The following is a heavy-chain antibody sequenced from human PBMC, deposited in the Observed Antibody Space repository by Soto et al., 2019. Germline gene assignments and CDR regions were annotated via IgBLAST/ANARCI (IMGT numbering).Heavy chain of an antibody. CDR3: AHIVVAGLGYYFDY. Sequence: QITLKESGPTLVKPTQTLTLTCTFSGFSLSSTRMAVGWIRQPPGKALEWLALIYWDDDKRYSPFLKSRLTITTDPSKTQVVLTMSNMDPVDTARYYCAHIVVAGLGYYFDYWGQGTLVTVSS. CDR1: GFSLSSTRMA. CDR2: IYWDDDK. V-gene: IGHV2-5*02. J-gene: IGHJ4*02. D-gene: IGHD6-19*01.